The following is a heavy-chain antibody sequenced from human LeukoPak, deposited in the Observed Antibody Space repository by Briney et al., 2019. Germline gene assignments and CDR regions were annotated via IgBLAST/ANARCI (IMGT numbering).Heavy chain of an antibody. D-gene: IGHD3-22*01. J-gene: IGHJ4*02. Sequence: GXSLRLSCAASGFNFSSYSMNWVRQAPGKGLEWVSSISSSSSFRYYADSVKGRFTISRDNAKNSLYLQMNSLRAEDTAVYYCARESSGYFYWGQGTPVTVSS. CDR1: GFNFSSYS. CDR2: ISSSSSFR. V-gene: IGHV3-21*01. CDR3: ARESSGYFY.